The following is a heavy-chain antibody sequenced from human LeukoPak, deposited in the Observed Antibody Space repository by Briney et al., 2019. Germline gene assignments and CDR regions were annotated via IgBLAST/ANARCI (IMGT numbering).Heavy chain of an antibody. CDR2: IKDDGRDK. CDR3: ARGTGWYPDY. V-gene: IGHV3-7*01. J-gene: IGHJ4*02. Sequence: GGSLRLSCAASGFTFSNFWMNWDRQAPGKGLEWVANIKDDGRDKNYVDSVKGRFTISRDNAKKSLYLQMNSLRVEDTGIYYCARGTGWYPDYWGQGILVTVSS. D-gene: IGHD6-19*01. CDR1: GFTFSNFW.